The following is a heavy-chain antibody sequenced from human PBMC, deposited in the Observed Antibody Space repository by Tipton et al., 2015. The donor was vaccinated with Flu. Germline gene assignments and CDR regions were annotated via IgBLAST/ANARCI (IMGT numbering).Heavy chain of an antibody. J-gene: IGHJ4*02. CDR1: GYTFTSYD. CDR3: ARGMGYYDSSAPLLY. D-gene: IGHD3-22*01. V-gene: IGHV1-8*03. Sequence: QVQLVQSGAEVKKPGASVKVSCKASGYTFTSYDINWVRQATGQGLAWRGGMNPNSGNTGYAQKFQGRVTITRNTSISTAYMELSSLRSEDTAVYYCARGMGYYDSSAPLLYWGQGTLVTVSS. CDR2: MNPNSGNT.